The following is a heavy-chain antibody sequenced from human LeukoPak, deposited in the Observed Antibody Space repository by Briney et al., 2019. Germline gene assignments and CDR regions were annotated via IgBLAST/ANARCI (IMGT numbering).Heavy chain of an antibody. V-gene: IGHV3-21*01. D-gene: IGHD6-19*01. CDR2: ISSSSSYI. Sequence: GGSLRLSCAASGFTFSSYSMNWVRQAPGKGLEWVSSISSSSSYIYYADSVKGRFTISRDNAKNSLYLQMNSLRAEDTAVYYCARSEISSGFYFRDIWGQGTMVTSLQ. CDR1: GFTFSSYS. J-gene: IGHJ3*02. CDR3: ARSEISSGFYFRDI.